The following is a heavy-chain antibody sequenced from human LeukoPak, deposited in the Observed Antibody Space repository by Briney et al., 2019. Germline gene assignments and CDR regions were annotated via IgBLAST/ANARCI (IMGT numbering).Heavy chain of an antibody. J-gene: IGHJ4*02. Sequence: GASVKVSCKASGYTFPDYYIHWVGQAPGQGLEWMGWINPDNGDTHYAQRFQGRVAMTADTSIKIAYLNLTGLRFDDTATDYCARGVKAHWGQGTLVTVSS. CDR3: ARGVKAH. CDR1: GYTFPDYY. CDR2: INPDNGDT. V-gene: IGHV1-2*02.